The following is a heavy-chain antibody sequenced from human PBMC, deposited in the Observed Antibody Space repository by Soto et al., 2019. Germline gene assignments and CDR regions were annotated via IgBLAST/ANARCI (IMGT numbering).Heavy chain of an antibody. D-gene: IGHD1-26*01. CDR2: ISGSGGST. Sequence: GESLKISCAASGFTFSSYAMSWVRQAPGKGLEWVSAISGSGGSTYYADSVKGRFTISRDNSKNTLYLQMNSLRAEDTAVYYCAKVIGVGAHAFDIWGQGTMVTVSS. J-gene: IGHJ3*02. CDR1: GFTFSSYA. V-gene: IGHV3-23*01. CDR3: AKVIGVGAHAFDI.